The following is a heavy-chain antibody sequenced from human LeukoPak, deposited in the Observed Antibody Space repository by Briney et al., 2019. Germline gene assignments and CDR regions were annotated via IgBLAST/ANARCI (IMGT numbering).Heavy chain of an antibody. CDR1: GFISNIYG. V-gene: IGHV3-23*01. J-gene: IGHJ5*02. Sequence: PGGSLRLSCAPSGFISNIYGLVCVRQAPEKGLEWVSAISNDGGGTTYADFVKGRFTISRDNSKNTLFVQMNGLSGEDTALYYCAKGGRCYFLDLWGQGTLVTVSS. CDR3: AKGGRCYFLDL. CDR2: ISNDGGGT. D-gene: IGHD2-15*01.